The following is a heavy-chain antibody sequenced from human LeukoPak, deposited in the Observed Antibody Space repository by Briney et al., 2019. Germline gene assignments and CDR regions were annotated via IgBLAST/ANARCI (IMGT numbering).Heavy chain of an antibody. V-gene: IGHV3-9*01. J-gene: IGHJ6*02. CDR1: GFTFDDYA. CDR3: AKDMGWGFDV. D-gene: IGHD3-16*01. CDR2: ISWNSGSI. Sequence: GRSLRLSCAASGFTFDDYAMHWVRQAPGKGLEWVSGISWNSGSIGYADSVKGRFTISRDNAKNSLYLQMNSLRAEDTALYYCAKDMGWGFDVWGQGTTVTVSS.